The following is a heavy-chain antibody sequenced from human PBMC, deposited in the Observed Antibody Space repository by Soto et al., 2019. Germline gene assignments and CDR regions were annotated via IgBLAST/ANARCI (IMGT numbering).Heavy chain of an antibody. V-gene: IGHV3-23*01. CDR2: ISFSGGST. Sequence: EVQLLESGGGLVQPGGSLRLSCAASGFTFNSYAMTWVRQAPGKGLEWVSAISFSGGSTYYADSVKGRFTISRDNSKHTLYLQMNSLRAEDTAVYYCAKEYSSSVFSNDAFDIWGQGTMVTVSS. CDR1: GFTFNSYA. CDR3: AKEYSSSVFSNDAFDI. J-gene: IGHJ3*02. D-gene: IGHD6-6*01.